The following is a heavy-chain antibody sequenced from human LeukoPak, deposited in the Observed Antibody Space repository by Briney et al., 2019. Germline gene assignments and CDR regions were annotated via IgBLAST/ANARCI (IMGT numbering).Heavy chain of an antibody. CDR1: GYTFTCYD. D-gene: IGHD2-2*01. CDR3: ARDRDIVGVPAAPADY. CDR2: MNPNSGNT. J-gene: IGHJ4*02. Sequence: ASVKVSCKASGYTFTCYDINWVRQATGQGLEWMGWMNPNSGNTGYAQKFQGRVTMTRDTSTSTAYMELRSLRSDDTAMYYCARDRDIVGVPAAPADYWGQGTLVTVSS. V-gene: IGHV1-8*01.